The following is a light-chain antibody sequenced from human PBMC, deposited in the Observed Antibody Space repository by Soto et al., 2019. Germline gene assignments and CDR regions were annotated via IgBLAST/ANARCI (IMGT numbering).Light chain of an antibody. CDR1: SSNIGSNH. CDR2: SNN. CDR3: AAWDDSLNGVV. V-gene: IGLV1-44*01. J-gene: IGLJ2*01. Sequence: QLVLTQPPSASGTPGQRVTISCSGSSSNIGSNHINWYQQLPGTAPKLLVYSNNQRPSGVPDRFSGSRSGTSASLAISGLQSEDGADYYCAAWDDSLNGVVFGGGTKLTVL.